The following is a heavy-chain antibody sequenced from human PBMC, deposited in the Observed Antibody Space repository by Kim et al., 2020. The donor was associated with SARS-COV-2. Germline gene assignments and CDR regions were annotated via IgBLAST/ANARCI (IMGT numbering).Heavy chain of an antibody. CDR1: VGSLSGYH. V-gene: IGHV4-34*01. D-gene: IGHD3-3*01. CDR2: INHSGNT. CDR3: ARGRAGVVPSPILGIGPHSDFYAMDV. Sequence: SETLSLTCAVYVGSLSGYHWTWIRQPPGKGLEWIGEINHSGNTNCNPSPKSRVPISLDTSKNQFSLNLRSMTAADTAVYYCARGRAGVVPSPILGIGPHSDFYAMDVWGQGTTVTVSS. J-gene: IGHJ6*02.